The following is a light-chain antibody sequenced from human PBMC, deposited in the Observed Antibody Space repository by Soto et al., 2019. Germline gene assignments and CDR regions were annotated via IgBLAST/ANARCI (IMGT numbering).Light chain of an antibody. Sequence: DIQMTQSPSSLSASVGDRVTITCRASQTISTYVNWYQQKPGKAPKLLIYAASNLQSGVQSRFGGSGSERHFTLIINSLQPEDFATYFCQQSYTIPLTFGGGTRVEI. CDR3: QQSYTIPLT. V-gene: IGKV1-39*01. CDR1: QTISTY. CDR2: AAS. J-gene: IGKJ4*01.